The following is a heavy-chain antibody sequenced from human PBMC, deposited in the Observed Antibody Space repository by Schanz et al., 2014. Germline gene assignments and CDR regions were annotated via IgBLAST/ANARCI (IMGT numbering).Heavy chain of an antibody. D-gene: IGHD3-10*01. V-gene: IGHV4-59*08. CDR1: GGSIRGYY. J-gene: IGHJ4*02. Sequence: QVQLQESGPGLVKPSETLSLTCTVFGGSIRGYYWGWIRQPPGKGLEWIGYIYYSGSTNYNPSLESRVTISVASPKTHFPLKMRSVPAADTAVYYCARRGAGGNFDYWGQGTLVTVSS. CDR2: IYYSGST. CDR3: ARRGAGGNFDY.